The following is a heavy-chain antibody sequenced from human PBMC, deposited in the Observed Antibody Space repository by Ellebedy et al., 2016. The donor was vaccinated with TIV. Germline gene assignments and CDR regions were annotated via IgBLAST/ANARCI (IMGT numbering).Heavy chain of an antibody. CDR2: IHSSGST. D-gene: IGHD5-18*01. Sequence: GSLRLSCTVSGGSLSSLYWSWIRQPPGKGLEWIGYIHSSGSTNYNPSLKTRVTISVDTSKNQFSLKLSSVTAADTAMYYCARGGYSYALDYWGQGTLVTVSS. CDR1: GGSLSSLY. CDR3: ARGGYSYALDY. J-gene: IGHJ4*02. V-gene: IGHV4-59*11.